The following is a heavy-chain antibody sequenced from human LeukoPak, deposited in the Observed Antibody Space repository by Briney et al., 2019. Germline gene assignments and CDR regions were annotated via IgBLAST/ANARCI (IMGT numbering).Heavy chain of an antibody. D-gene: IGHD2-15*01. CDR2: INHSGST. Sequence: SETLSLTCAVYGGSFSGYYWSWIRQPPGKGLEWTGEINHSGSTNYNPSLKSRVTISVDTTKNQFSLKLSSVTAADTAVYYCARGSDIVVVVAASYYFDYWGQGTLVTVSS. V-gene: IGHV4-34*01. J-gene: IGHJ4*02. CDR1: GGSFSGYY. CDR3: ARGSDIVVVVAASYYFDY.